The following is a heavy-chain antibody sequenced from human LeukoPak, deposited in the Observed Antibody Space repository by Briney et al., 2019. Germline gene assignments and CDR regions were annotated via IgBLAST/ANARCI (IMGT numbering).Heavy chain of an antibody. V-gene: IGHV4-59*01. D-gene: IGHD2-2*01. Sequence: SETLSLTCTVSGGSISSYHWSWIRQPPGKGLEWIGYIYYSGSTNYNPSLKSRVTISVDTSKNQFSLKLSSVTAADTAVYYCARDLDCSSTSCYDYWGQGTLVTVSS. CDR1: GGSISSYH. CDR3: ARDLDCSSTSCYDY. CDR2: IYYSGST. J-gene: IGHJ4*02.